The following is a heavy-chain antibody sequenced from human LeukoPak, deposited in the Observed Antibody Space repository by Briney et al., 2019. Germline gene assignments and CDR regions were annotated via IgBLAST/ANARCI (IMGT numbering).Heavy chain of an antibody. CDR1: GGSISSYY. CDR2: IYTSGSP. V-gene: IGHV4-4*07. Sequence: SETLSLTCTVSGGSISSYYWSWIRQPAPKGLEWIGRIYTSGSPNYNPSLKSRVTMSVDTSKNQFSLKLSSVTAADTAVYYCARAGYYYDSSGYENWFDPWGQGTLVTVSS. CDR3: ARAGYYYDSSGYENWFDP. D-gene: IGHD3-22*01. J-gene: IGHJ5*02.